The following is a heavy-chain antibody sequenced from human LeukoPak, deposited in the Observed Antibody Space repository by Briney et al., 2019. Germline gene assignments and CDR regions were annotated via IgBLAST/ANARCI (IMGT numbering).Heavy chain of an antibody. CDR1: GFTFSSYW. V-gene: IGHV3-7*01. CDR3: AREGRYYDFWSGQKNYYYMDV. J-gene: IGHJ6*03. Sequence: GGSLRLSCAASGFTFSSYWMSWVRQAPGKGLEWVANIKQDGSEKYYVDSVKGRFTISRDNAKNSLYLQMNSLRAEDTAVYYCAREGRYYDFWSGQKNYYYMDVWGKGTTVTVSS. CDR2: IKQDGSEK. D-gene: IGHD3-3*01.